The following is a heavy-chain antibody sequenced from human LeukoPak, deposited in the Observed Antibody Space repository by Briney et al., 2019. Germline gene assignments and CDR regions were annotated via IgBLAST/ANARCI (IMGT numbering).Heavy chain of an antibody. CDR1: GGSISSYY. V-gene: IGHV4-4*07. J-gene: IGHJ4*02. CDR2: IYHNGVK. Sequence: SSETLSLTCTVSGGSISSYYWSWIRQPAGKGLEWIGSIYHNGVKFYNPSLKSRVTMSVDTSKNQFSLKLSSVTAADTAVYYCARERGRALFDYWGQGTLVTVSS. CDR3: ARERGRALFDY.